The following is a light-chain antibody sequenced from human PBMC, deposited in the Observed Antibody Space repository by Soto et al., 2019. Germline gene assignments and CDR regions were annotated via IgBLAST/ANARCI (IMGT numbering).Light chain of an antibody. V-gene: IGKV3-11*01. J-gene: IGKJ4*01. CDR3: QQRTNWPPLP. CDR2: DAS. CDR1: QSVSSD. Sequence: EIVLTQSPATLSLSPGERATFSCRASQSVSSDLVWYQQKPGQAPRLLIYDASNRATGVPARFSGSGSVTDFTLTISSLEPEDFAVYYCQQRTNWPPLPFGGGTKVEIK.